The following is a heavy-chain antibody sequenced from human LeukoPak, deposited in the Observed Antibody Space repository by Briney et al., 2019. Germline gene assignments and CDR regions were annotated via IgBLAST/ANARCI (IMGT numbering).Heavy chain of an antibody. D-gene: IGHD6-13*01. V-gene: IGHV3-23*01. J-gene: IGHJ4*02. CDR2: ISGGGGST. CDR3: AKRSLAAAGTPTPFFDY. CDR1: GFTFSNYA. Sequence: GGSLRLSCAASGFTFSNYAMSWVRQAPGKGLEWVSAISGGGGSTYYADSVKGRFTISRDNSKNTLYLQMNSLRADGTAVYYCAKRSLAAAGTPTPFFDYWGQGTMVTVSS.